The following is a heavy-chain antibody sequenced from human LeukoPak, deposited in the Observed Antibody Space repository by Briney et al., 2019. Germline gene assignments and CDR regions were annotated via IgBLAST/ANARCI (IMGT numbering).Heavy chain of an antibody. J-gene: IGHJ4*02. Sequence: PSETLSLTCTVSGGSISSYYWNWIRQPPGKGLEWIGYIYYSGSTNYNPSLKSRVTISVDTSKNQFSLKLSSVTAADTAVYYCARKEMATVDFDYWGQGTLVTVSS. CDR2: IYYSGST. V-gene: IGHV4-59*12. CDR3: ARKEMATVDFDY. CDR1: GGSISSYY. D-gene: IGHD5-24*01.